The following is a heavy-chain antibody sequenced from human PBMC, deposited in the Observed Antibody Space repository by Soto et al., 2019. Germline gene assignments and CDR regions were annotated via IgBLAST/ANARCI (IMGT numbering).Heavy chain of an antibody. Sequence: PGESLKISCKGSGYSFTSYWISWVRQMPGKGLEWMGRIDPSDSYTNYSPSFQGHVTISADKSISTAYLQWSSLKASDTAMYYCARHVRSGSYGYYYYGMDVWGQGTTVTVS. CDR3: ARHVRSGSYGYYYYGMDV. CDR1: GYSFTSYW. CDR2: IDPSDSYT. D-gene: IGHD1-26*01. V-gene: IGHV5-10-1*01. J-gene: IGHJ6*02.